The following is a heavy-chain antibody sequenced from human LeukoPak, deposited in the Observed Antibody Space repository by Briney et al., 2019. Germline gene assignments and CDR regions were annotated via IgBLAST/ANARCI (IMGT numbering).Heavy chain of an antibody. Sequence: SGTLSLTCTVSGDSINSLDLWSWVRQPPGKGLEWIGEMYLSGTTHSNPSVKSRVTISIDKSKNQFFLNLSSVTAADTAVYYCARVDYDILTGYFWFDPWGQGTLVTVSS. D-gene: IGHD3-9*01. V-gene: IGHV4-4*02. CDR1: GDSINSLDL. CDR3: ARVDYDILTGYFWFDP. J-gene: IGHJ5*02. CDR2: MYLSGTT.